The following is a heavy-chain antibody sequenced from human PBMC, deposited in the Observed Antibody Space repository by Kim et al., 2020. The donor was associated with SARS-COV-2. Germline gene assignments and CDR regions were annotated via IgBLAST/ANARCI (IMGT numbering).Heavy chain of an antibody. Sequence: TNYNPPPKSRLTISVDTSKNQFSLKLSSVTAADTAVYYCARESSSNAFDIWGQGTMVTVSS. V-gene: IGHV4-59*01. CDR2: T. CDR3: ARESSSNAFDI. J-gene: IGHJ3*02. D-gene: IGHD6-6*01.